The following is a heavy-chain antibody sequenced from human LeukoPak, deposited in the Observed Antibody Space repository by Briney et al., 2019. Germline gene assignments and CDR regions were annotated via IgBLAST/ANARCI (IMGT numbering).Heavy chain of an antibody. CDR3: AKLVVVAATDDYFDY. V-gene: IGHV3-30*18. CDR1: GFTFSSYG. Sequence: GGSLRLSCAASGFTFSSYGMHWVRQAPGKGLEWVAVISYDGSNKYYADSVRGRFTISRDNSKNTLYLQMNSLRAEDTAVYYCAKLVVVAATDDYFDYWGQGTLVTVSS. J-gene: IGHJ4*02. D-gene: IGHD2-15*01. CDR2: ISYDGSNK.